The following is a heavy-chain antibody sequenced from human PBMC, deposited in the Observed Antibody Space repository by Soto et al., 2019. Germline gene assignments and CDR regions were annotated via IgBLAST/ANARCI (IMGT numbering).Heavy chain of an antibody. CDR1: GYSFTSYW. D-gene: IGHD3-22*01. V-gene: IGHV5-51*01. Sequence: GESLKISCKGSGYSFTSYWIGWVRQMPGKGLEWMGIIYPGDSDTRYSPSFQGQVTISADKSISTAYLQWSSLKASDTAMYYCARQVDYYDSSGYYWDAFDIWGQGTMVTV. J-gene: IGHJ3*02. CDR3: ARQVDYYDSSGYYWDAFDI. CDR2: IYPGDSDT.